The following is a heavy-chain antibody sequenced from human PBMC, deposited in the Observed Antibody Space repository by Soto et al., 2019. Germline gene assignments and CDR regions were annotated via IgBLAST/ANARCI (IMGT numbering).Heavy chain of an antibody. V-gene: IGHV1-8*01. CDR2: MNPNSGNT. CDR3: ARKRRDGYDN. CDR1: GYTFTSYD. J-gene: IGHJ4*02. D-gene: IGHD5-12*01. Sequence: QVQLVQSGAEVKKPGASVKVSCKASGYTFTSYDINWVRQATGQGLEWMGWMNPNSGNTAYAQKFQGRVTMTSNTSISTAYMELSSLGAEDPAVYSCARKRRDGYDNWGQGTLVTVSS.